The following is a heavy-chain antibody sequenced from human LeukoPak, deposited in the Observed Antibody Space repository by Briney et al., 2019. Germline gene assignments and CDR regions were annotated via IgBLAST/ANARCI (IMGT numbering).Heavy chain of an antibody. Sequence: GGSLRLSCAASGFTFSNYALIWVRQAPERGLQWVSAITGSGAGTYYEDSVKGRFTISRDNSKNTLYLQMNSLRAEDTAIYYCAKDPNGDYVGAFDSWGQGTMVTVSS. CDR3: AKDPNGDYVGAFDS. D-gene: IGHD4-17*01. J-gene: IGHJ3*02. CDR1: GFTFSNYA. V-gene: IGHV3-23*01. CDR2: ITGSGAGT.